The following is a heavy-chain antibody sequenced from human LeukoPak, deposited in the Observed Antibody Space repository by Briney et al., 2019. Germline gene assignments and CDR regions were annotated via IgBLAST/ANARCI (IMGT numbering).Heavy chain of an antibody. J-gene: IGHJ5*02. CDR1: GGSFSGYY. CDR3: ARLTYSNNWYFRRGLDNWFDP. CDR2: INHSGST. Sequence: SQTLSLTCPVYGGSFSGYYWSWISQPPAKRLDWIGEINHSGSTNYNPSLKSRVTISVDTSKNQFSLQLSSVTAADTAVYYCARLTYSNNWYFRRGLDNWFDPWGQGTLVTVSS. D-gene: IGHD6-13*01. V-gene: IGHV4-34*01.